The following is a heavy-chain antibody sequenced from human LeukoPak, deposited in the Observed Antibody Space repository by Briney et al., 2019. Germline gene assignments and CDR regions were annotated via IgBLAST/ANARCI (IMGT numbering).Heavy chain of an antibody. CDR1: GYTFTVYH. V-gene: IGHV1-2*06. D-gene: IGHD2-2*01. Sequence: ASVKVSCKASGYTFTVYHMHWVRQAPGQGLEWMGRINPNTGGTDYAQKFQGRVTMTRDTSISTAYMDLSRLRSDDTAVYYCARDYCSSTSCLFDYWGQGTLVTVSS. CDR3: ARDYCSSTSCLFDY. J-gene: IGHJ4*02. CDR2: INPNTGGT.